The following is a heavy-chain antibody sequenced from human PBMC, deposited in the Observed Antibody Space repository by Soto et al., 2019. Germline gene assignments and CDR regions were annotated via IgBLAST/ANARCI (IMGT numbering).Heavy chain of an antibody. CDR2: INHSGST. Sequence: HVQLQQLGAGVLKPSETLSLTCAVYGGSFSGYYWSWIRQTPVRGLAWSGEINHSGSTNYNASLKSRVTIAVDTSMNQCAFRLGSVTAADTAVYYCSRGGPSSRSCPFAYWGQGTMVPVSS. V-gene: IGHV4-34*01. CDR3: SRGGPSSRSCPFAY. CDR1: GGSFSGYY. D-gene: IGHD6-6*01. J-gene: IGHJ4*02.